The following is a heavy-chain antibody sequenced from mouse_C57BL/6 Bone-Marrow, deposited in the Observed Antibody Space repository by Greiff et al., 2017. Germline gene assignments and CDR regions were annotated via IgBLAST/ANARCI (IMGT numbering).Heavy chain of an antibody. CDR1: GYAFSSSW. J-gene: IGHJ1*03. CDR3: ARGLPYWYFDV. Sequence: VQLQQSGPELVKPGASVKISCKASGYAFSSSWMNWVKQRPGKGLEWIGRIYPGDGDTNYNGKFKGKATLTADKSSSTAYMQLSSLTSEDSAVYFCARGLPYWYFDVWGTGTTVTVSS. D-gene: IGHD2-4*01. CDR2: IYPGDGDT. V-gene: IGHV1-82*01.